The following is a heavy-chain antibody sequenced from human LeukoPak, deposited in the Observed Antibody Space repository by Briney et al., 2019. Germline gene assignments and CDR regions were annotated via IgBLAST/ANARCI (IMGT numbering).Heavy chain of an antibody. CDR2: TYYRSKWYN. V-gene: IGHV6-1*01. CDR1: GDSV. J-gene: IGHJ4*02. Sequence: SQTLSLTCAISGDSVRRSPSRGLEWLGRTYYRSKWYNDYAVSVKGRITISADTSKNQFSLQLNSVTPEATAVYYCARSISGLGDWGQGTLVTVSS. D-gene: IGHD3-16*01. CDR3: ARSISGLGD.